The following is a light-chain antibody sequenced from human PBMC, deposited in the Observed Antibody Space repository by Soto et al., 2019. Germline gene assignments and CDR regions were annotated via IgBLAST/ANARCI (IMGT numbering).Light chain of an antibody. Sequence: IVLTQSPATLSLSPGERATLSSRASQSVSRYFAWYQQKPGPAPTLLIYDASNRAPGMPARFSGNGAAANFTLTISSREREDFAVYYCQQRSNGLTFGGGTKEDIK. V-gene: IGKV3-11*01. J-gene: IGKJ4*01. CDR1: QSVSRY. CDR2: DAS. CDR3: QQRSNGLT.